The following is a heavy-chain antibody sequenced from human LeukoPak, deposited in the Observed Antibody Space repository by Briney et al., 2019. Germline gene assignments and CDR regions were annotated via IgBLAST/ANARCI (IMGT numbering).Heavy chain of an antibody. CDR3: ARDLSRIAAAGTLDY. CDR2: ISSSNSYI. D-gene: IGHD6-13*01. V-gene: IGHV3-21*01. Sequence: TGGSLRLSCAASGFTFSSYSMNWVRQAPGKGLEWVSSISSSNSYIYNADSVKGRFTISRDNAKNSLYLQMNSLRAEDTAVYYCARDLSRIAAAGTLDYWGQGTLVTVSS. J-gene: IGHJ4*02. CDR1: GFTFSSYS.